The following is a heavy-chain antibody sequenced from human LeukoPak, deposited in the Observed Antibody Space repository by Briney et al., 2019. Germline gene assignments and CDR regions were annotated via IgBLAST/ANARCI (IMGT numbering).Heavy chain of an antibody. CDR2: IYYSGST. D-gene: IGHD3-22*01. CDR1: GGSISSSSYY. CDR3: ARTPVAYDSSGYGHWFDP. J-gene: IGHJ5*02. V-gene: IGHV4-39*01. Sequence: SETLSLTCTVSGGSISSSSYYWGWIRQPPGKGLEWIGGIYYSGSTSYNPSLKSRVTISVDTSKNQFSLKLSSVTAADTAVYYCARTPVAYDSSGYGHWFDPWGQGTLVTVSS.